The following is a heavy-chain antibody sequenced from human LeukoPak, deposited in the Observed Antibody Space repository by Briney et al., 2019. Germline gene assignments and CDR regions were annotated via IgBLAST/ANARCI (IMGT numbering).Heavy chain of an antibody. J-gene: IGHJ3*02. Sequence: GESLKISCKGSGYSFTSYWIAWVRQMPGKGLEWMGIIYPGDSDTRYSPSFQGQVTISVDKSITTAYLHCSSLKASDTAMYYCARHRGGSYYDAFDMWGQGTMVTVSS. V-gene: IGHV5-51*01. D-gene: IGHD1-26*01. CDR1: GYSFTSYW. CDR2: IYPGDSDT. CDR3: ARHRGGSYYDAFDM.